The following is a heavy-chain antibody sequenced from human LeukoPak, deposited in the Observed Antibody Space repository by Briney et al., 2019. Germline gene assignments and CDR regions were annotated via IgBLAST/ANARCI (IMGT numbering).Heavy chain of an antibody. Sequence: PGGSLRLSCAASGFTFSTYWMSWVRQAPGKGPEWVANIKQDGSEIYYVDSVKGRFTISRDNAKNSLYLQMNSLRAEDTAVYYCVRGQGYYYDSPSWFDPWGQGTLVTVSS. V-gene: IGHV3-7*01. CDR3: VRGQGYYYDSPSWFDP. D-gene: IGHD3-22*01. CDR2: IKQDGSEI. J-gene: IGHJ5*02. CDR1: GFTFSTYW.